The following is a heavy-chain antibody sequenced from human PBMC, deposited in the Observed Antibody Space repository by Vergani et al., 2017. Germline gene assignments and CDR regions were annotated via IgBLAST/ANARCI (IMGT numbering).Heavy chain of an antibody. CDR2: ISYDGSNK. J-gene: IGHJ6*03. D-gene: IGHD3-10*01. CDR1: GFTFSSYA. Sequence: QVQLVASGGGVVQPGRSLRLSCAASGFTFSSYAMHWVRQAPGKGLEWVAVISYDGSNKYYADSVKGRFTISRDNSKNTLYLQMNSLRAEDTAVYYCASSGRFESPSRNYYYYMDVWGKGTTVTVSS. CDR3: ASSGRFESPSRNYYYYMDV. V-gene: IGHV3-30-3*01.